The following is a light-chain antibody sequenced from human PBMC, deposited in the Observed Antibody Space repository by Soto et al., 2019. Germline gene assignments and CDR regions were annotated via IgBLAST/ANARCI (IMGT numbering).Light chain of an antibody. J-gene: IGKJ5*01. V-gene: IGKV3-20*01. CDR3: QQYGSSPIT. Sequence: TLSASEKDRVTSTCRASQSVSSRLAWYQQKPGQAPRLLISGASSRATGIPDRFSGSGSATDFTLTISRLEPEDFALYYCQQYGSSPITVGQVTRLEI. CDR2: GAS. CDR1: QSVSSR.